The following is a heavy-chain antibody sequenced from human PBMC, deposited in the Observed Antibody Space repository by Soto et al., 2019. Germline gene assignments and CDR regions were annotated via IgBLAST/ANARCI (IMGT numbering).Heavy chain of an antibody. CDR1: GYSFTSYW. V-gene: IGHV5-51*01. CDR3: ARGGVSSGWKLDYYGLDV. Sequence: PGESLKISCKGSGYSFTSYWIGWVRQMPGKGLEWMGIIYPGDSDTRYSPSFQGQVTISADKSISTAYLQWSSLKASDTAMYYCARGGVSSGWKLDYYGLDVWGQGTTVTVSS. J-gene: IGHJ6*02. CDR2: IYPGDSDT. D-gene: IGHD6-19*01.